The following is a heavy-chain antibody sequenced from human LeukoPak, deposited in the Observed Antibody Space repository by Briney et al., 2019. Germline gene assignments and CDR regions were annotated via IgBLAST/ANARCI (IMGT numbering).Heavy chain of an antibody. J-gene: IGHJ4*02. CDR2: IRNDGSDK. Sequence: HPGGSLRLSCAASGFIFSTYGMHWVRQAPGKGLEWVAFIRNDGSDKYYAVSVKGRFTISRDNSKNTLHLQMNSLRAEDTALYYCAKDRAFGQFLWGNDYWGQGTLVTVSS. CDR3: AKDRAFGQFLWGNDY. V-gene: IGHV3-30*02. CDR1: GFIFSTYG. D-gene: IGHD3-10*01.